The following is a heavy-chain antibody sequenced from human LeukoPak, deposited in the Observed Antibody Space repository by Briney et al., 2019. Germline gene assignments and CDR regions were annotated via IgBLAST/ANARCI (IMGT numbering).Heavy chain of an antibody. J-gene: IGHJ3*02. V-gene: IGHV3-23*01. D-gene: IGHD6-19*01. Sequence: GGSLRLSCAASGFTFSSYAMSWVRQAPGKGLEWVSATSGSGGSTYYADSVKGRFTISRDNSKNTLYLQMNSLRAEDTAVYYCATRIAVAGIRSAFDIWGQGTMVTVSS. CDR2: TSGSGGST. CDR3: ATRIAVAGIRSAFDI. CDR1: GFTFSSYA.